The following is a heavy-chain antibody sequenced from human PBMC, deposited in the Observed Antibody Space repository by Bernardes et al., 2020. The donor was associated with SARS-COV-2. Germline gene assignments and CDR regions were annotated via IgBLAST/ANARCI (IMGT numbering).Heavy chain of an antibody. CDR1: GYTFNSYD. CDR2: MNLNSGNT. D-gene: IGHD6-13*01. J-gene: IGHJ5*02. V-gene: IGHV1-8*01. CDR3: AVRLMAGYSSSWWGDWFDP. Sequence: ASVKVSCKASGYTFNSYDINWVRQASGQGLEWKGCMNLNSGNTGYVKKFQGRVTMTRNTSISTAYMELSSLRSSDTAVYYCAVRLMAGYSSSWWGDWFDPWGQGTLVTVSS.